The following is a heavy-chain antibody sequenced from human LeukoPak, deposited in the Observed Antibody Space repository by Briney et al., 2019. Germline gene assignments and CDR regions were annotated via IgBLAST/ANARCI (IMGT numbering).Heavy chain of an antibody. J-gene: IGHJ1*01. V-gene: IGHV3-23*01. CDR2: ISGSGGNT. Sequence: QAGGSLRLSCAASGFTFSNYVMTGVRQAPGKGLEGGSGISGSGGNTYYADSVKGRFTISRDSSKNTLYLQMNSLRVEDTAVYYCAKDGSSGRLTAEYFQHWGQGTLVTVSS. CDR3: AKDGSSGRLTAEYFQH. CDR1: GFTFSNYV. D-gene: IGHD6-19*01.